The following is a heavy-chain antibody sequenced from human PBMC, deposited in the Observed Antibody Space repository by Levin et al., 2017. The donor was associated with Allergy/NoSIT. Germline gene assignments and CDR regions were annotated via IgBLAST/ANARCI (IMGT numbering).Heavy chain of an antibody. CDR2: MNPNSGNT. J-gene: IGHJ6*02. Sequence: GESLKISCKASGYTFTSYDINWVRQATGQGLEWMGWMNPNSGNTGYAQKFQGRVTMTRNTSISTAYMELSSLRSEDTAVYYCARKAPGSNYGYYYYYGMDVWGQGTTVTVSS. V-gene: IGHV1-8*01. CDR1: GYTFTSYD. D-gene: IGHD4-11*01. CDR3: ARKAPGSNYGYYYYYGMDV.